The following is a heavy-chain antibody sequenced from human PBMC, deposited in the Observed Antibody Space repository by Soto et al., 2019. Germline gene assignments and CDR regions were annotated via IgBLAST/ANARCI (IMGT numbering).Heavy chain of an antibody. V-gene: IGHV3-7*04. Sequence: EVQLVESGGGLVQPGGSLRLTCAASGFTLSNYWMSWVRQAPGKGLEWVANVKEDGSDKYYVDSMKGRFTISRDNAQNPPDVQIDSLRAEARAVYFCAGGGGNFDQWGQGTLVTVSS. J-gene: IGHJ4*02. D-gene: IGHD3-16*01. CDR2: VKEDGSDK. CDR1: GFTLSNYW. CDR3: AGGGGNFDQ.